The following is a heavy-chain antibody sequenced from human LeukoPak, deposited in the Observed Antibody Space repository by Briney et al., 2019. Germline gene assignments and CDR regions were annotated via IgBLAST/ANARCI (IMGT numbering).Heavy chain of an antibody. CDR3: AREISLAGIAGVYNRFDP. J-gene: IGHJ5*02. V-gene: IGHV1-2*02. CDR1: GYTFTGYY. CDR2: INPNSGGT. D-gene: IGHD6-13*01. Sequence: GASVKVSCKASGYTFTGYYMHWVRQAPGQGLEWMGWINPNSGGTNYAQKFQGRVTMTRDTSISTAYMELSRLRSDDTAVYYCAREISLAGIAGVYNRFDPWGQGTPVTVSS.